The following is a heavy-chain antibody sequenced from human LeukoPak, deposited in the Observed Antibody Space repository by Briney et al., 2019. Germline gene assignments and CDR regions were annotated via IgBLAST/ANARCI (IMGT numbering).Heavy chain of an antibody. D-gene: IGHD5-24*01. V-gene: IGHV3-74*01. CDR1: GFTFSNYW. CDR3: AKDEMAVAIFDY. J-gene: IGHJ4*02. Sequence: GGSLRLSCGASGFTFSNYWMHWVRHSPGKGLVWVSGIKTDGSATTYADSVKGRFTISRDNAKNTLYLQMNSLRAEDTAVYYCAKDEMAVAIFDYWGQGTQVTVSS. CDR2: IKTDGSAT.